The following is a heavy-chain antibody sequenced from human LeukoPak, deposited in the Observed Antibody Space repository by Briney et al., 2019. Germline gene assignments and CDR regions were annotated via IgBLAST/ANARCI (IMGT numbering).Heavy chain of an antibody. CDR2: IDHTGST. CDR3: ARERMGARGAFDI. CDR1: GGSFSSYY. D-gene: IGHD1-26*01. V-gene: IGHV4-34*01. J-gene: IGHJ3*02. Sequence: SETLSLTCAVYGGSFSSYYWSWIRQPPGKGLEWIGEIDHTGSTNYNPSLKSRVTISVDTSKNQFSLKLSSVTAADTAVYYCARERMGARGAFDIWGQGTMVTVSS.